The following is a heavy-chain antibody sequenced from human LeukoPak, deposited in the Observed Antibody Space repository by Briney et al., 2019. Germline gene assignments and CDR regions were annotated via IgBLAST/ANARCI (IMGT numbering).Heavy chain of an antibody. CDR1: GYTFTSYG. CDR2: ISAYNGNT. V-gene: IGHV1-18*01. D-gene: IGHD2-2*01. CDR3: ARDLGITCVSTSCPPDY. Sequence: ASVKVSCKASGYTFTSYGISWVRQAPGQGPEWMGWISAYNGNTNYAQKLQGRVTMTTDTSTSTAYMELRSLRSDDTAVYYCARDLGITCVSTSCPPDYWGQGTLVTVSS. J-gene: IGHJ4*02.